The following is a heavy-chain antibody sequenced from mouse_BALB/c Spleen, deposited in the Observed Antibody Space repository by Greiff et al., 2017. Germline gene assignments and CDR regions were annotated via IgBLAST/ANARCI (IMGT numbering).Heavy chain of an antibody. CDR1: GFTFSSYG. V-gene: IGHV5-6-3*01. CDR3: AGMDNHYAMDY. D-gene: IGHD1-3*01. CDR2: INSYGGST. Sequence: DVKLVESGAGLVQPGGSLKLSCAASGFTFSSYGMPWVRQTPDKSLELVAIINSYGGSTYYPDSVKGRYTISRDNAKNTLYLQMSSLKSEDAAMYYCAGMDNHYAMDYWGQGTSVTVSS. J-gene: IGHJ4*01.